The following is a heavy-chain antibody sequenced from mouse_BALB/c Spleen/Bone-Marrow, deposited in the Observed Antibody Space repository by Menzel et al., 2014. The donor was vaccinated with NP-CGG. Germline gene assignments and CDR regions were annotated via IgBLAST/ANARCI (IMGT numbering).Heavy chain of an antibody. D-gene: IGHD3-2*01. CDR3: ARGGQLGAMDY. V-gene: IGHV5-4*02. Sequence: EVQLVESGGGLVKPGGSLKLSCAASGFTFSDYYMYWVRQTPEKRLEWVATISDGGSYTYYPDSVKGRFTISRDNAKNNLYLQMSSLKSEDTAMYYCARGGQLGAMDYWGQGTSATVSS. CDR2: ISDGGSYT. J-gene: IGHJ4*01. CDR1: GFTFSDYY.